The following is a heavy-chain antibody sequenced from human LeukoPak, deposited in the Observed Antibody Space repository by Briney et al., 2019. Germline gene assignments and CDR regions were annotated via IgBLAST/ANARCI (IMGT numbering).Heavy chain of an antibody. CDR2: TRNKVNSYST. V-gene: IGHV3-72*01. Sequence: GGSLRLSCAASGLTFSDHYMDWVRQAPGKGLEWVGRTRNKVNSYSTEYAASVKDRFTISRDESKNSLYLQMNSLKTEDTAVYYCARAASGSGALGSLTYYYGMDVWGQGTTVTVSS. D-gene: IGHD3-10*01. CDR1: GLTFSDHY. J-gene: IGHJ6*02. CDR3: ARAASGSGALGSLTYYYGMDV.